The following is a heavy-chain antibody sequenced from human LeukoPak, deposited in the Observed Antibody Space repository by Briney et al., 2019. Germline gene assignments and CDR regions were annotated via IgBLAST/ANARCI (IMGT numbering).Heavy chain of an antibody. Sequence: PSETLSLTCSVYGGAFRGYYWSWIRQSPENGLEWMGQIYHTGSTNYNPSLASRVTISLDISKSQFSLKFTSVTAADTAVYYCARDDFGVALGGVWSIGTTVTVSS. V-gene: IGHV4-34*01. CDR2: IYHTGST. J-gene: IGHJ6*04. D-gene: IGHD3-3*01. CDR3: ARDDFGVALGGV. CDR1: GGAFRGYY.